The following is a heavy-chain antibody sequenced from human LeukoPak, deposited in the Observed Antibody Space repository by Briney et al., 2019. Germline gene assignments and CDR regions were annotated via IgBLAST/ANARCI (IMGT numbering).Heavy chain of an antibody. J-gene: IGHJ4*02. CDR2: IWHDGSYK. CDR1: GFIFSSFG. V-gene: IGHV3-33*01. CDR3: AGGNELL. Sequence: GGSLRLSCAASGFIFSSFGMHWVRQAPGKGLEWVAVIWHDGSYKYYLDSVKGRFTISGDNAKNTLYLQMNSLRAEDTAVYYCAGGNELLWGQGTLVTVSS. D-gene: IGHD1-26*01.